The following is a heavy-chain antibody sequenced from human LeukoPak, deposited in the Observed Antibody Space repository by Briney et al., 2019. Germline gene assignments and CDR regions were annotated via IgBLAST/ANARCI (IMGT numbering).Heavy chain of an antibody. Sequence: SETLSLTCTVSGGSISSGSYYWSWIRQPAGKGLEWIGYIYYSGSTNYNPSLKSRVTISVDTSKNQFSLKLSSVTAADTAVYYCARQGELNYYGMDVWGQGTTVTVSS. CDR3: ARQGELNYYGMDV. D-gene: IGHD1-26*01. J-gene: IGHJ6*02. CDR2: IYYSGST. V-gene: IGHV4-61*10. CDR1: GGSISSGSYY.